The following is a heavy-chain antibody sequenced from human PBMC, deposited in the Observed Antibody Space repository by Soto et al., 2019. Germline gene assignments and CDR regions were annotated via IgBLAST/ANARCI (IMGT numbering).Heavy chain of an antibody. J-gene: IGHJ3*02. CDR1: GFPFSNAW. CDR2: IKSKTDVGTT. V-gene: IGHV3-15*01. D-gene: IGHD6-25*01. CDR3: TTDPLASIAARDAFDI. Sequence: GGSLRLSCAASGFPFSNAWMSWVRQAPGKGLEWVGRIKSKTDVGTTDYAAPVKGRFTISRDDSKNTLYLQMNSLKTEDAAVYYCTTDPLASIAARDAFDIWGQGTMVTVSS.